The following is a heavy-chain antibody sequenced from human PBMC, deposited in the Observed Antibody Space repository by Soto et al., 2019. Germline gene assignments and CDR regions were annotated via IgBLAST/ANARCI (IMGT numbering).Heavy chain of an antibody. V-gene: IGHV3-66*01. J-gene: IGHJ6*03. CDR2: IYSGGST. Sequence: EVQLVESGGGLVQPGGSLRLSCAASGFTVSSNYMSWVRQAPGKGLEWVSVIYSGGSTYYADSVKGRFTISRDNSKNTLYLQMNSLRAEDTAVYYCARDLTGRAYYYYYFMDFWGKGTTVTVSS. D-gene: IGHD3-10*01. CDR3: ARDLTGRAYYYYYFMDF. CDR1: GFTVSSNY.